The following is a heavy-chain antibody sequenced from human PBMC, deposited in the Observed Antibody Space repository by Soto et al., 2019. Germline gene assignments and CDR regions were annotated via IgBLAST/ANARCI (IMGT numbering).Heavy chain of an antibody. CDR1: GRTFRAYA. D-gene: IGHD3-3*01. Sequence: SLKVSCKASGRTFRAYAISWVRQAPGQGLEWIGEIIPIFGTANYAQKFQGRVTITADESTSTAYMELSSLRSEDTAVYYCARVIDFWSGPMLAAYYYGMHVWGQGTTVTVSS. J-gene: IGHJ6*02. CDR3: ARVIDFWSGPMLAAYYYGMHV. CDR2: IIPIFGTA. V-gene: IGHV1-69*01.